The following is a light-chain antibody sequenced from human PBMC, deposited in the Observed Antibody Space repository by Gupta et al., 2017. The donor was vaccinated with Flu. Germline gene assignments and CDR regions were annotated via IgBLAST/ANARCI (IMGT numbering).Light chain of an antibody. Sequence: SYELTRSLSVSVAPGQTAKITCGGNNLGSEHVHWYQQMPGQAPVLGSYRNNNRPSGIPERFYGANSGNKATLTISRAQAGDESDEYCQVWDSGTLVCGGGTKLTVL. CDR3: QVWDSGTLV. CDR1: NLGSEH. CDR2: RNN. V-gene: IGLV3-9*01. J-gene: IGLJ2*01.